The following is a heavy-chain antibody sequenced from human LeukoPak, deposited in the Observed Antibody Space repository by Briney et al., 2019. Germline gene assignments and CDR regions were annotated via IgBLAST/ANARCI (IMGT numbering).Heavy chain of an antibody. CDR2: INSDGSST. CDR3: ATSPYNDYGMDV. J-gene: IGHJ6*02. V-gene: IGHV3-74*01. Sequence: QPGGSLRLSCAASGFTFSSYWMHWVRQAPGKGLVWVSRINSDGSSTSYADSVKGRFTISRDNAKNTLYLQMNSLRAEDTAVYYCATSPYNDYGMDVWGQGTTVTVSS. CDR1: GFTFSSYW.